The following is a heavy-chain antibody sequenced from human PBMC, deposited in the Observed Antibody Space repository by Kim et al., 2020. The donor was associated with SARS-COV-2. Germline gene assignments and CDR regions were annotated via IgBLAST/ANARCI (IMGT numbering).Heavy chain of an antibody. CDR3: ASPSSGWYLGAFDI. V-gene: IGHV4-39*01. D-gene: IGHD6-19*01. CDR2: IYYSGST. Sequence: SETLSLTCTVSGGSISSSSYYWGWIRQPPGKGLEWIGSIYYSGSTYYNPSLKSRVTISVDTSKNQFSLKLSSVTAADTAVYYCASPSSGWYLGAFDIWGQGTMVTVSS. J-gene: IGHJ3*02. CDR1: GGSISSSSYY.